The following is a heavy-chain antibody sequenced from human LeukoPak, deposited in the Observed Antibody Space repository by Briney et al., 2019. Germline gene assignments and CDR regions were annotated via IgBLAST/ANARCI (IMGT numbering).Heavy chain of an antibody. Sequence: PGGSLRLSCAASGFTVSSNYMSWVRQAPGKGLEWVSVIYSGGSTYYADSVKGRFTISRDNSKNTLYLQMNSLRAEDTAVFYCAREPAYTYYDSAGGPFDYWGQGTLVTVSS. J-gene: IGHJ4*02. V-gene: IGHV3-53*01. CDR2: IYSGGST. CDR1: GFTVSSNY. CDR3: AREPAYTYYDSAGGPFDY. D-gene: IGHD3-22*01.